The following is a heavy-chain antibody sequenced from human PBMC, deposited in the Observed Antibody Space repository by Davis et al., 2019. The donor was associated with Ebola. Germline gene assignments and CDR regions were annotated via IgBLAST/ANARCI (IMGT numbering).Heavy chain of an antibody. J-gene: IGHJ5*02. CDR3: ARALTYYYDSSGYGWFDP. Sequence: GGSLRLSCAASGFIFNSYWMSWVRQAPGKGLEWVANIKQDGSEKYYVDSVKGRFTISRDNAKNSLYLQMNSLRAEDTAVYYCARALTYYYDSSGYGWFDPWGQGTLVTVSS. V-gene: IGHV3-7*01. D-gene: IGHD3-22*01. CDR1: GFIFNSYW. CDR2: IKQDGSEK.